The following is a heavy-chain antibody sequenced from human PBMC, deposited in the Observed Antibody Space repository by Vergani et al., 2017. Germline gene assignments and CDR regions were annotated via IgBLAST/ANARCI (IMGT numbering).Heavy chain of an antibody. CDR1: GFTFSSYS. J-gene: IGHJ6*03. Sequence: EVQLVESGGGLVQPGGSLRLSCAASGFTFSSYSMNWVRQAPGKGLEWVSYISSSSSTIYYADSVKGRFTISRDNAKNSLYLQMNSLRAEDTAVYYCARRYVGLELRLGAYYYYMDGWGKGTTVTVSS. CDR2: ISSSSSTI. V-gene: IGHV3-48*01. CDR3: ARRYVGLELRLGAYYYYMDG. D-gene: IGHD1-7*01.